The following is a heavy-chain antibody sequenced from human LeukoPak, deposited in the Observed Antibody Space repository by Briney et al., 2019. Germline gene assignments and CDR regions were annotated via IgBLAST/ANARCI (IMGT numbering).Heavy chain of an antibody. J-gene: IGHJ5*02. D-gene: IGHD6-19*01. CDR2: IYYSGST. Sequence: SETLSLTCTVSGGSISIYYWSWIRQPPGKGLEWIGYIYYSGSTNYNPSLKSRVTISVDTSKNQFSLKLSSVTAADTAVYYCARDSSGWYENWFDPWGQGTLVTVSS. CDR3: ARDSSGWYENWFDP. CDR1: GGSISIYY. V-gene: IGHV4-59*01.